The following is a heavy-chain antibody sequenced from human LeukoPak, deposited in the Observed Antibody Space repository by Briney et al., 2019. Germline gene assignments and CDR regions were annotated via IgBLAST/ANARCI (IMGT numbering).Heavy chain of an antibody. Sequence: ASVKVSCKASGFTFTSYDINWVRQASGQGHEWMGRINPNSGGTNFAQKSQARVTMTSDTSISTAYMEVSGLESDDTAVYYCARARYCYTTSCPLDYWGQGTLVTVSS. V-gene: IGHV1-2*06. CDR1: GFTFTSYD. J-gene: IGHJ4*02. CDR2: INPNSGGT. CDR3: ARARYCYTTSCPLDY. D-gene: IGHD2-2*01.